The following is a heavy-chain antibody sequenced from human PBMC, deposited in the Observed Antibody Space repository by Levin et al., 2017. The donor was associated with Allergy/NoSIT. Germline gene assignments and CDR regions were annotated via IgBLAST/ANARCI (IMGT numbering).Heavy chain of an antibody. CDR1: GFTFYAYA. J-gene: IGHJ4*02. D-gene: IGHD3-10*01. CDR2: LSTDGGKT. CDR3: AKDRNSGSGSYDY. V-gene: IGHV3-23*01. Sequence: GGSLRLSCAASGFTFYAYAMTWVRQAPGTGLEWVSALSTDGGKTYYADSVKGRFTISRDNSKNMVYLQMSSLRADDTAVYYCAKDRNSGSGSYDYWGQGILVTVSS.